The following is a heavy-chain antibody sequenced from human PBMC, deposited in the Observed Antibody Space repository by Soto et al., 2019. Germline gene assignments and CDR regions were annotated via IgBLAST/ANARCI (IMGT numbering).Heavy chain of an antibody. Sequence: SETLSLTCTVSGGSISSYYWSWIRQPPGKGLEWIGYIYYSGSTNYNPSLKSRVTISVDTSKNQFSLKLSSATAADTAVYYCARHYDILTGYYLYFDYWGQGTLVTVSS. CDR1: GGSISSYY. CDR2: IYYSGST. J-gene: IGHJ4*02. D-gene: IGHD3-9*01. V-gene: IGHV4-59*01. CDR3: ARHYDILTGYYLYFDY.